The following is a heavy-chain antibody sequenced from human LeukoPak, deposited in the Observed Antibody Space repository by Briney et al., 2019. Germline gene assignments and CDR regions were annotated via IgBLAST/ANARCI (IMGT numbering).Heavy chain of an antibody. V-gene: IGHV3-11*01. D-gene: IGHD4-17*01. CDR2: ISSSGSTI. J-gene: IGHJ1*01. Sequence: PGGSLRLSCAASGFTFSDYYMSWIRQAPGKGLEWVSYISSSGSTIYYADSVKGRFTISRDNAKNSLYLQMNSLRAEDTALYYCASGPYGDYRAEYFQHWGQGTLVTVSS. CDR3: ASGPYGDYRAEYFQH. CDR1: GFTFSDYY.